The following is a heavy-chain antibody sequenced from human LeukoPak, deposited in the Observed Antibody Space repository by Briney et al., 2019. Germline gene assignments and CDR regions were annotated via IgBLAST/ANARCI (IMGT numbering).Heavy chain of an antibody. V-gene: IGHV4-59*08. J-gene: IGHJ6*02. Sequence: SETLSLTCTVSGGSISSYYWSWIRQPPGKGLEWIGDIYYSGSTNYNPSLKSRVTISVDTSKNQFSLKLSSVTAADTAVYYCARYVDGSGRPYYYGMDVWGQGTTVTVSS. CDR1: GGSISSYY. CDR2: IYYSGST. CDR3: ARYVDGSGRPYYYGMDV. D-gene: IGHD3-10*01.